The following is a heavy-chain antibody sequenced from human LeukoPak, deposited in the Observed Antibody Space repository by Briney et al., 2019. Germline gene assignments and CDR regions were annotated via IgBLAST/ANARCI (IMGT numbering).Heavy chain of an antibody. CDR3: ARDTPTYYYDSSGYYYSDY. CDR1: AYTFTVYY. J-gene: IGHJ4*02. CDR2: INPNSGGT. Sequence: GASVTVSFTASAYTFTVYYMHWVRQAPGQGLEWMGWINPNSGGTNYAQKFQGRVTMTRDTSISTAYMELSRLRSDDTAVYYCARDTPTYYYDSSGYYYSDYWGQGTLVTVSS. V-gene: IGHV1-2*02. D-gene: IGHD3-22*01.